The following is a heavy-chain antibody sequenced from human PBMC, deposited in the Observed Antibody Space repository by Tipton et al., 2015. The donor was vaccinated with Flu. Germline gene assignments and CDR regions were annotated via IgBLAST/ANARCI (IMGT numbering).Heavy chain of an antibody. CDR1: GAPVRGGIYS. CDR2: ISHTGT. CDR3: ARESPPDY. Sequence: TLSLTCAVSGAPVRGGIYSWNWIRQPPGKGLEWIGSISHTGTYYKPSLRTRAAISADRSKNQFSLELTSVTAADTAVYYCARESPPDYWGRGILVTVSS. J-gene: IGHJ4*02. V-gene: IGHV4-30-2*01.